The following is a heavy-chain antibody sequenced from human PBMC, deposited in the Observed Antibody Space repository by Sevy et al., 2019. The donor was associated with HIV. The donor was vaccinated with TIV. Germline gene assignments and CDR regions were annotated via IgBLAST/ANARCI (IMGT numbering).Heavy chain of an antibody. CDR2: LNQDGSEK. CDR1: GFTFGAYW. V-gene: IGHV3-7*01. CDR3: AIDASSSLVT. D-gene: IGHD6-6*01. Sequence: GGSQRLSCAASGFTFGAYWMAWVRQAPGKGLEWVANLNQDGSEKYPVDSVKGRFTISRDNAKNSLYLQMNSVRVEDTGIYYCAIDASSSLVTWGRGTMVTVSS. J-gene: IGHJ3*01.